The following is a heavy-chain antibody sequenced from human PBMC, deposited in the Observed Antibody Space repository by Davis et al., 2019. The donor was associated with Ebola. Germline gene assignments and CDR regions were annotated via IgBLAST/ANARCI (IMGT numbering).Heavy chain of an antibody. D-gene: IGHD3-22*01. Sequence: KVSCKASRYTFTSYDINWVRQATGQGLEWMGWMNPNSGNTGYAQKFQGRVTMTRNTSISTAYMELSSLRSEDTAVYYCARAGYYYDSSGENWFDPWGQGTLVTVSS. V-gene: IGHV1-8*01. J-gene: IGHJ5*02. CDR2: MNPNSGNT. CDR1: RYTFTSYD. CDR3: ARAGYYYDSSGENWFDP.